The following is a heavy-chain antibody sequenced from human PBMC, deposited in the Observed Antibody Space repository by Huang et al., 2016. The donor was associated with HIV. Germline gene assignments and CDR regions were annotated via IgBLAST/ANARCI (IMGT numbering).Heavy chain of an antibody. D-gene: IGHD2-15*01. V-gene: IGHV4-59*11. CDR3: ARVARGPNWYFDL. CDR1: GGSISSHH. Sequence: QVQLQESGPGLVKPSETLSLTCTVSGGSISSHHYSWIRQPPGKGLEWIGIIYYSVGTNYIPSLKRRATISLDTSKNHFSLRLRSVTAADTAVYYCARVARGPNWYFDLWGRGTLVTVSS. CDR2: IYYSVGT. J-gene: IGHJ2*01.